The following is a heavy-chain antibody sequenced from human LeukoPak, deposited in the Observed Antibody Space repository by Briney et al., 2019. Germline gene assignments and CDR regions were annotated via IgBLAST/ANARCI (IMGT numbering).Heavy chain of an antibody. CDR1: GFTFSSYW. D-gene: IGHD3-3*01. CDR2: INSDGSSI. CDR3: AKTSQYYDFWSGFDY. Sequence: TGGSLRLSCAASGFTFSSYWMHWVRQAPGKGLVWVSRINSDGSSISYADSVKGRFTISRDNSKNTLYLQMNSLRAEDTAVYYCAKTSQYYDFWSGFDYWGQGTLVTVSS. V-gene: IGHV3-74*01. J-gene: IGHJ4*02.